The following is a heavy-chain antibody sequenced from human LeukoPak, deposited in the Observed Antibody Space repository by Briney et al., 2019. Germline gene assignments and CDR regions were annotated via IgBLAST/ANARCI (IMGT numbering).Heavy chain of an antibody. CDR3: ATDHSMANTAWWFDP. D-gene: IGHD5-24*01. Sequence: ASVKVSCKASGYSFTGYYIHWVRQAPGQGLAWMGWINPYSGDTNYAQKFQGRLTMSRDTSTSTVYMELSSLRSEDTAFYYCATDHSMANTAWWFDPWGQGTLVTVSS. CDR2: INPYSGDT. CDR1: GYSFTGYY. J-gene: IGHJ5*02. V-gene: IGHV1-2*02.